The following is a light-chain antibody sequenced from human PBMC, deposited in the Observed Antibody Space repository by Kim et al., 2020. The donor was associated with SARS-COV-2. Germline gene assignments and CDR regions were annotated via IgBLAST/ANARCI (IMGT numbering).Light chain of an antibody. CDR2: KAS. CDR1: QSIDTS. CDR3: QQYNAYSPT. Sequence: DIQMTQSPSTLSASVGDRVTITCRASQSIDTSLAWYQQKPGKAPKLLISKASNLESGVPTRFSGSGSGTDFALIISSLQPDDFATYYCQQYNAYSPTFGLGTKVEIK. J-gene: IGKJ1*01. V-gene: IGKV1-5*03.